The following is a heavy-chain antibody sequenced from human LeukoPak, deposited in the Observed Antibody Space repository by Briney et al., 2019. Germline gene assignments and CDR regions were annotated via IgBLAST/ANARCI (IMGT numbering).Heavy chain of an antibody. Sequence: SETLSLTCTVSGGSISSYYWSGLRQPPGKGLEWIGYIYYSGSTNHNPSLKSRVTISVDTSKNQFSLKLSSVTAADTAVYYWARGGHYDKEAFDIWGQGTMVTVSS. V-gene: IGHV4-59*01. CDR3: ARGGHYDKEAFDI. CDR1: GGSISSYY. CDR2: IYYSGST. J-gene: IGHJ3*02. D-gene: IGHD3-22*01.